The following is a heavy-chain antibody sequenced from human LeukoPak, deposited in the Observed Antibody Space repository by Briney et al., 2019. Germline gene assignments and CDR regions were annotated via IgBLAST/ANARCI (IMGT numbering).Heavy chain of an antibody. CDR3: ARVTPRMIVVVVAANYYFDY. CDR1: GYTFTGYY. J-gene: IGHJ4*02. D-gene: IGHD2-15*01. CDR2: INPNSGGT. Sequence: ASVKVSCKASGYTFTGYYMHWVRQAPGQGLEWMGCINPNSGGTNYAQKFQGRVTMTRDTSISTAYMELSRLRSDDTAVYYCARVTPRMIVVVVAANYYFDYWGLGTLVTVSS. V-gene: IGHV1-2*02.